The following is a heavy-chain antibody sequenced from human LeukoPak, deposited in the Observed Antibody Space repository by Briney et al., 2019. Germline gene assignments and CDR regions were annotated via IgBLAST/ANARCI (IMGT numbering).Heavy chain of an antibody. CDR2: IYHSGST. CDR1: LGSISSGGYS. D-gene: IGHD3-10*01. Sequence: SQTLSVTRVVSLGSISSGGYSWRWIRQPPGKGLEWIWYIYHSGSTYYNPSLKSGVTISVDRSKTQFSLKLSSVTAADTAVYYCARVEMVRGVINPWGQGTLVTVSS. V-gene: IGHV4-30-2*01. J-gene: IGHJ5*02. CDR3: ARVEMVRGVINP.